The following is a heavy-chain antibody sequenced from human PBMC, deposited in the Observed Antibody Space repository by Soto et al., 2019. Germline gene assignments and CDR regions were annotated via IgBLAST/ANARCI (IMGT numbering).Heavy chain of an antibody. CDR3: ARNTIPRPLY. V-gene: IGHV3-23*01. Sequence: EVQLLESGGGLVQPGGSLRLSCAASGFTFSNYAMSWVRQAPGKGLEWVSAISSSGDSPYYADSVKGRFTVSRDNSKNTLYLQMNSLRVEDTAIYYYARNTIPRPLYWGQGTLVTVSS. J-gene: IGHJ4*02. CDR1: GFTFSNYA. CDR2: ISSSGDSP. D-gene: IGHD1-1*01.